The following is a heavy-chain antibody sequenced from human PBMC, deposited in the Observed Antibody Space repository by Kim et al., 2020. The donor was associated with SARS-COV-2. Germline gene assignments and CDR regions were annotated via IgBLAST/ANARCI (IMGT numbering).Heavy chain of an antibody. CDR3: ARAIDYYGSGSYYNY. V-gene: IGHV1-69*01. Sequence: QKFQGRVTITADESTSTAYMELSSLRAEDTAVYYCARAIDYYGSGSYYNYWGQGTLVTVSS. D-gene: IGHD3-10*01. J-gene: IGHJ4*02.